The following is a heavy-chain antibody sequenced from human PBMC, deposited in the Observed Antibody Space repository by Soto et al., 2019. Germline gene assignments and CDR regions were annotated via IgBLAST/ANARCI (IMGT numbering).Heavy chain of an antibody. CDR3: SKDYSGPADY. D-gene: IGHD5-12*01. Sequence: GGSLRLSCAASGFTFGSYGMHWVRQAPGKGLEWVAVISYDGSNYYADSVKGRFTISRDNSKNTLYLQMNSLRAEDTAIYYCSKDYSGPADYWGQGTLVTVSS. J-gene: IGHJ4*02. CDR1: GFTFGSYG. CDR2: ISYDGSN. V-gene: IGHV3-30*18.